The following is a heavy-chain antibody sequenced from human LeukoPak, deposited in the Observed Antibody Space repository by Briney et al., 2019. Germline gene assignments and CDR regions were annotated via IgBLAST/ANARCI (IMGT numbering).Heavy chain of an antibody. V-gene: IGHV1-2*02. Sequence: ASVTVSCKASGYTFTGYYMHWVRQAPGQGLEWMGWINPNSGGTNYAQKFQGRVTMTRDTSISTAYMELSRLRSDDTAVYYCARAGDYYDSSGYYFDYWGQGTLVTVSS. J-gene: IGHJ4*02. CDR3: ARAGDYYDSSGYYFDY. CDR2: INPNSGGT. CDR1: GYTFTGYY. D-gene: IGHD3-22*01.